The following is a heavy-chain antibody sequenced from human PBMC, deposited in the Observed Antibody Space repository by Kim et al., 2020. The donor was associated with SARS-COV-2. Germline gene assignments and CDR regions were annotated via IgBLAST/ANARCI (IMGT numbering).Heavy chain of an antibody. CDR3: ASGAPR. CDR2: SDGSST. D-gene: IGHD3-10*01. Sequence: SDGSSTCYADSVNGRFTISRDNAKNTLYLQMNRLRAEDTAVYYCASGAPRWGQGTLVTVSS. J-gene: IGHJ4*02. V-gene: IGHV3-74*01.